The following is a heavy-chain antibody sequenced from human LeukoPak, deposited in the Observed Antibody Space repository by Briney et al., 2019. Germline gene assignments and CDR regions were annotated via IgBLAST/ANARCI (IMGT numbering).Heavy chain of an antibody. V-gene: IGHV4-59*01. CDR2: IDDSGNT. CDR1: GGSISRYY. D-gene: IGHD3-10*01. Sequence: PSETLSLTCTVSGGSISRYYWSWIRRPPGKGLKWIGCIDDSGNTNYNPSLKSQVTISVDKSKNLFSLKLSFVTAADTAMYYCARSDYHNSGSHTVFDAFDIWGQGTRVTVS. CDR3: ARSDYHNSGSHTVFDAFDI. J-gene: IGHJ3*02.